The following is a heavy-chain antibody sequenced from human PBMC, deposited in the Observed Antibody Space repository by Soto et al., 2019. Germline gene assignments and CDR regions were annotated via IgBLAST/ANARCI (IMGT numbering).Heavy chain of an antibody. Sequence: SETLSLTCTVSGGSVSSGPYYWSWIRHPPGNGLEWIGYISNIGSTNYNPSLKSRVTISVYTSKNQFSLTVRSVTAAERAVYYFARVSGCFGESLCYDIDVWGQWTTVTVYS. CDR3: ARVSGCFGESLCYDIDV. CDR2: ISNIGST. CDR1: GGSVSSGPYY. V-gene: IGHV4-61*01. D-gene: IGHD3-10*01. J-gene: IGHJ6*01.